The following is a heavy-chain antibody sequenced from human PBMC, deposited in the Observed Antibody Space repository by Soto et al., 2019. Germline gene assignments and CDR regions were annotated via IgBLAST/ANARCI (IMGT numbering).Heavy chain of an antibody. CDR1: GYTFTSYA. CDR2: INAGNGNT. J-gene: IGHJ5*02. Sequence: QVQLVQSGAEVKKPGASVKVSCKASGYTFTSYAMHWVRQAPGQRLEWMGWINAGNGNTKYSQKFQGGVTITRDKAASTADMELSSLRSEDTAVYYCARAGVAGTPRPHYNWFDPWGQGTLVTVSS. CDR3: ARAGVAGTPRPHYNWFDP. D-gene: IGHD6-19*01. V-gene: IGHV1-3*01.